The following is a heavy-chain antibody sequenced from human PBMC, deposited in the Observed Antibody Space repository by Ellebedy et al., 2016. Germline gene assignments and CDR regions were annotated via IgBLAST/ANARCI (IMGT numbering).Heavy chain of an antibody. Sequence: GGSLRLSCAASRFTFSSYAMSWVRQAPGKGLEWVSAISVSGGSTYYENAVKGRFTISRDNSKNTLYLQMHSLRAEYTALYYCAKEAITFGGVFDYWGQGILVIVSS. CDR3: AKEAITFGGVFDY. D-gene: IGHD3-16*01. CDR2: ISVSGGST. J-gene: IGHJ4*02. V-gene: IGHV3-23*01. CDR1: RFTFSSYA.